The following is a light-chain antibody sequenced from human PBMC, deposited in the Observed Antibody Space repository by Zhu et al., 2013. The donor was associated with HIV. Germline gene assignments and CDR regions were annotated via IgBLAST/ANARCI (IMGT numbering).Light chain of an antibody. CDR2: EVN. V-gene: IGLV2-8*01. J-gene: IGLJ2*01. Sequence: QSALTQPPSASGSPGQSVTISCTGTSSDVGTYNYVSWYQQHPGKAPKLVIYEVNKRPSGVPDRFSGSKSGNTASLTVSGLQAEDEADYYCSSYTSSYTLVVFGGGTKLTVL. CDR3: SSYTSSYTLVV. CDR1: SSDVGTYNY.